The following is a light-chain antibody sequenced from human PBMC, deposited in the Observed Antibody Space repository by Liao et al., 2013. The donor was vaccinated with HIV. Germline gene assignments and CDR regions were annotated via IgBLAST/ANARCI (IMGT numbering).Light chain of an antibody. CDR1: NIGSKS. CDR2: YDS. J-gene: IGLJ2*01. V-gene: IGLV3-21*01. CDR3: QVWDSSSDRVV. Sequence: SYELTQPPSVSVAPGKTARITCGGNNIGSKSVHWYQQKPGQAPVLVIYYDSDRPSGIPERFSGSNSGNTATLTISRVEAGDEADYYCQVWDSSSDRVVFGRRDQARPS.